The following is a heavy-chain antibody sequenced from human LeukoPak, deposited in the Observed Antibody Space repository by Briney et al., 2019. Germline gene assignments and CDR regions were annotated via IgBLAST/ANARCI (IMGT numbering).Heavy chain of an antibody. CDR2: INPSSGDT. CDR1: GYTFTDYY. Sequence: ASVKVSCKTSGYTFTDYYMFWLRQAPGQGLEWVGWINPSSGDTHYAQKFQGRVTMTRDTSISTAYMELSRLISDDTAVYYCARDRGSRNILTDYFDYWGQGTLVTVSS. CDR3: ARDRGSRNILTDYFDY. J-gene: IGHJ4*02. V-gene: IGHV1-2*02. D-gene: IGHD3-9*01.